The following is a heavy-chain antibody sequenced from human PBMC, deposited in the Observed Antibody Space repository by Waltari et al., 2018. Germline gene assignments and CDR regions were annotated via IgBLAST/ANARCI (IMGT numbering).Heavy chain of an antibody. CDR1: GFTFSSYA. J-gene: IGHJ4*02. CDR2: ISYDGSNK. D-gene: IGHD3-22*01. Sequence: QVQLVESGGGVVQPGRSLRLSCAASGFTFSSYAMHRVRQAPGKGLEWVAVISYDGSNKYYADSVKGRFTISRDNSKNTLYLQMNSLRAEDTAVYYCARGLYDSSGYVIDYWGQGTQVTVSS. CDR3: ARGLYDSSGYVIDY. V-gene: IGHV3-30-3*01.